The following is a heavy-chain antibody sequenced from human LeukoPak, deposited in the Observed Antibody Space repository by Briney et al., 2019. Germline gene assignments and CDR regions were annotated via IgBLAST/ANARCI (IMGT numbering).Heavy chain of an antibody. Sequence: GESLKISCKGSGYSLTSYWIGWVRQMPGKGLEWMGIIYPGDSDTRYSPSFQGQVTISADKSISTAYLQWSSLKASDTAMYYCARQTSAGRGYSYGYGDFDYWGQGTLVTVSS. CDR1: GYSLTSYW. J-gene: IGHJ4*02. CDR2: IYPGDSDT. D-gene: IGHD5-18*01. V-gene: IGHV5-51*01. CDR3: ARQTSAGRGYSYGYGDFDY.